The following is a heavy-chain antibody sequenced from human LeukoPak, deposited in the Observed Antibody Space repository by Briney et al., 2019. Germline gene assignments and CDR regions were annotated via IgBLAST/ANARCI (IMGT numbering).Heavy chain of an antibody. V-gene: IGHV3-66*01. D-gene: IGHD3-10*01. CDR1: GFTFTSNY. Sequence: GGSLRLSSEVSGFTFTSNYMSWVRHAPGKGLEGVSVVYPGGFTDHADSVKGRFTISRDTSKNTVYFQMNNLRAEDTAVYFCTIGGVIWRMDVWGQGATVAVSS. J-gene: IGHJ6*02. CDR2: VYPGGFT. CDR3: TIGGVIWRMDV.